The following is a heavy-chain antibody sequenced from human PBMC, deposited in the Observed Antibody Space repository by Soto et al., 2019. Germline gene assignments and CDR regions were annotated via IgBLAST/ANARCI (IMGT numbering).Heavy chain of an antibody. CDR2: INPATGAA. CDR1: GYPVTAYY. J-gene: IGHJ3*02. CDR3: ARGGGVGVAGSAAFDM. Sequence: QLHLVQSGAVVKKPGASVTVSCSASGYPVTAYYMHWVRQAPGRGLEWMGGINPATGAAKYTQTCQGGVPMTGDTSTGTCFMDRGGLTSGDTAVFSGARGGGVGVAGSAAFDMWGQGTLVTVSS. D-gene: IGHD3-3*01. V-gene: IGHV1-2*02.